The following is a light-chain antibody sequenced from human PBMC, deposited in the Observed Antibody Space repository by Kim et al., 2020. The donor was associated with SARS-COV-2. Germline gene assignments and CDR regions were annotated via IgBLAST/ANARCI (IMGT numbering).Light chain of an antibody. J-gene: IGLJ2*01. CDR2: AEK. CDR3: NSRDTSDNRVV. CDR1: RLRTYY. V-gene: IGLV3-19*01. Sequence: ALGQTVRIRCHGYRLRTYYANWFQQKSGQAPVLVIYAEKNRPSGIPDRVSGSRSGYTASLTITGAQAEDEADYYCNSRDTSDNRVVFGGGTQLTVL.